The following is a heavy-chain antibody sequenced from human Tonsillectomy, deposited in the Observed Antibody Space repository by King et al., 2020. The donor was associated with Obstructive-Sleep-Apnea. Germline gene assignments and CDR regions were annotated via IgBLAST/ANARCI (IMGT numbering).Heavy chain of an antibody. Sequence: QLVQSGSELKKPGASVTISCRTSGYNFPTYSMNWVRQAPGQGLEWMGYINTNTGNPTYAQAFTGRFVFSLDSPVSTEYLPISSLKPEDTAVYYFATLYYFDSSDYLAFFDYWGQGTLVTVSS. CDR2: INTNTGNP. D-gene: IGHD3-22*01. J-gene: IGHJ4*02. V-gene: IGHV7-4-1*02. CDR1: GYNFPTYS. CDR3: ATLYYFDSSDYLAFFDY.